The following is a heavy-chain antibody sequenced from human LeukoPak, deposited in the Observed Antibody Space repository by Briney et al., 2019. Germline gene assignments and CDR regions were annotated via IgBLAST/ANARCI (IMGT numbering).Heavy chain of an antibody. CDR1: GFTVSSNY. J-gene: IGHJ3*02. CDR2: IYSGGST. CDR3: ARAKRNGFDI. V-gene: IGHV3-53*01. Sequence: GGSLRLSCAASGFTVSSNYMSWVRQAPGKGLEWVSVIYSGGSTFYADSVKGRFTISRDISKNTLYLQMNSLRAEDTAVYYCARAKRNGFDIWGQGTMVTVSS.